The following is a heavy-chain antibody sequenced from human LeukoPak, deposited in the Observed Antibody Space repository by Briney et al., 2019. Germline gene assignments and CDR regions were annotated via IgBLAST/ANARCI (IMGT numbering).Heavy chain of an antibody. CDR3: ATGEHSVVAARYTFDY. Sequence: GASVKVSCKASGYTFTSYGISWVRQAPGQGREWMGWISAYNGNKNYAQKLQGRVTMATDTSTSTAYMELSSLRSEDTAVYYCATGEHSVVAARYTFDYCGQGTLVTVSS. J-gene: IGHJ4*02. V-gene: IGHV1-18*01. CDR1: GYTFTSYG. D-gene: IGHD6-6*01. CDR2: ISAYNGNK.